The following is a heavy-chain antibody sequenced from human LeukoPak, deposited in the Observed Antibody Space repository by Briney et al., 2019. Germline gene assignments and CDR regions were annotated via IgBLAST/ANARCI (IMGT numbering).Heavy chain of an antibody. J-gene: IGHJ4*02. D-gene: IGHD6-19*01. V-gene: IGHV4-39*07. CDR2: IYYSGST. Sequence: SETLSLTCTVSGGSISSSSYYWGWIRQPPGKGLKWIGSIYYSGSTYYNPSLKSRVTISVDTSKNQFSLKLSSVTAADTAVYYCARDRSFGIAVAGPNYWGQGTLVTVSS. CDR3: ARDRSFGIAVAGPNY. CDR1: GGSISSSSYY.